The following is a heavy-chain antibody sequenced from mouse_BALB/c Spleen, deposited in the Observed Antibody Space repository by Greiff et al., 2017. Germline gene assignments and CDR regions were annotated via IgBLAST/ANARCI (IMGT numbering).Heavy chain of an antibody. D-gene: IGHD3-3*01. Sequence: EVHLVESGGGLVQPGGSRKLSCAASGFTFSSFGMHWVRQAPEKGLEWVAYISSGSSTIYYADTVKGRFTISRDNPKNTLFLQMTSLRSEDTAMYYCARRGDSYGFDYWGQGTTLTVSS. J-gene: IGHJ2*01. CDR2: ISSGSSTI. V-gene: IGHV5-17*02. CDR1: GFTFSSFG. CDR3: ARRGDSYGFDY.